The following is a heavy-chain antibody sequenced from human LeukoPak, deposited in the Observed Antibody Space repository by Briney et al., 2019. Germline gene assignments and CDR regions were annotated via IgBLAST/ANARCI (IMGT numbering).Heavy chain of an antibody. CDR2: IRYDGSNK. J-gene: IGHJ4*02. V-gene: IGHV3-30*02. CDR3: AKDKGVAAPDTFDY. CDR1: GFTFSSYG. Sequence: GGSLRLSCAASGFTFSSYGMHWVRQAPGKGLEWVAFIRYDGSNKYYADSVKGRFTISRDNSKNTLYLQMNSLRAEDMALYYCAKDKGVAAPDTFDYWGQGTLVTVSS. D-gene: IGHD6-13*01.